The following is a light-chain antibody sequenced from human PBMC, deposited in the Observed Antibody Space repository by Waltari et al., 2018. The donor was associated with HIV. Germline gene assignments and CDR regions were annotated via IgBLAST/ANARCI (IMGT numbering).Light chain of an antibody. CDR3: SSYDNNNNCVI. V-gene: IGLV2-11*01. J-gene: IGLJ2*01. Sequence: QSALTQPRSVSGSPGQSVTISCTGTSRDVGASNYVSWYQQHPGKAPKLMIYEVTKRPSGIPGRFSASRAGNTASLTVSGLQAEDEADYYCSSYDNNNNCVIFGGGTKLTVL. CDR1: SRDVGASNY. CDR2: EVT.